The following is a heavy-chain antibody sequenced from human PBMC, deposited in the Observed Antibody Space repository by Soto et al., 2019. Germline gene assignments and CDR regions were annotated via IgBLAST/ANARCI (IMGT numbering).Heavy chain of an antibody. CDR2: INHSGST. Sequence: SETLSLTCAVYGGSFSGYYWSWIRQPPGKGLEWIGEINHSGSTNYNPSLKSRVTISVDTSKNQFSLKLSSVTAADTAVYFCARGSGRIWGQGTMVTV. CDR1: GGSFSGYY. D-gene: IGHD1-26*01. CDR3: ARGSGRI. V-gene: IGHV4-34*01. J-gene: IGHJ3*02.